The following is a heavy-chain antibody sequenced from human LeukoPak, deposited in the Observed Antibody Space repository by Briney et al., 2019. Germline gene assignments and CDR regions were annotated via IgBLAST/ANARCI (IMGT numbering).Heavy chain of an antibody. Sequence: GGSLRLSCAASGFTFSNYWMSWVRQASGKGLKWVANIKEDGSEKYYADSVKGRFTISRDNAKNSLNLQMNSLRAEDTAVYYCAREGLWVGLDSGKTRQAYWESWGQGTMVTVSS. V-gene: IGHV3-7*04. J-gene: IGHJ3*01. CDR2: IKEDGSEK. CDR3: AREGLWVGLDSGKTRQAYWES. D-gene: IGHD2-21*01. CDR1: GFTFSNYW.